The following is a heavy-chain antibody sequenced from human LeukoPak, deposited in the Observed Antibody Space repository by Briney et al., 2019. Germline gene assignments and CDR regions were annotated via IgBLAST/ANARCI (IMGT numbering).Heavy chain of an antibody. CDR2: IYPGDSDT. D-gene: IGHD3-10*01. CDR1: GYTFTSYW. Sequence: GESLKISCKGSGYTFTSYWIGWGRQMPGKGLGGMGIIYPGDSDTRYSPSFQGQVTISVDRSITTAYLQWSSLKASDTAIYYCARKTGGSGTYKGVFDIWGQGTMVTVSS. V-gene: IGHV5-51*01. CDR3: ARKTGGSGTYKGVFDI. J-gene: IGHJ3*02.